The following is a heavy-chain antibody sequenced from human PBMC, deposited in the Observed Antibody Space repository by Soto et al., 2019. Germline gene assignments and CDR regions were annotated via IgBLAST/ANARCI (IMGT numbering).Heavy chain of an antibody. CDR3: AKGGGYTIGVREYYFDC. CDR2: IYTSGSTR. J-gene: IGHJ4*02. Sequence: GGSLRLSCAASGFTFGSYSMNWVRQAPGKGLEWVSYIYTSGSTRYYADSVKGRFTISRDNAKNSLYLQMNSLRDEDTAVYYCAKGGGYTIGVREYYFDCWGQGTLVTVSS. D-gene: IGHD6-19*01. V-gene: IGHV3-48*02. CDR1: GFTFGSYS.